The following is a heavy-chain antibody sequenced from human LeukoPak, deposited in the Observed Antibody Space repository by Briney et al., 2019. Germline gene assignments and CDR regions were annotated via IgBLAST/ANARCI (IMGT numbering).Heavy chain of an antibody. J-gene: IGHJ5*02. CDR2: INHSGST. CDR3: ARGRWFDP. V-gene: IGHV4-34*01. CDR1: GGSFSGYY. Sequence: PTETLSLTCAVYGGSFSGYYWSWIRQPPGKGLEWIGEINHSGSTNYNPSLKSRVPISVDTSKNQFSLKLSSVTAADTAVYYCARGRWFDPWGQGTLVTVSS.